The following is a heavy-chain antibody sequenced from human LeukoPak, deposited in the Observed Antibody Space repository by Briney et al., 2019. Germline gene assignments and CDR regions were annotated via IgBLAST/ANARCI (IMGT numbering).Heavy chain of an antibody. CDR3: AKGSLGSWYYFDY. CDR2: FGRSGSDT. CDR1: GFTFSTFA. D-gene: IGHD6-13*01. Sequence: GGSLRLSCAASGFTFSTFAMIWVRQAPGKGPEWVSTFGRSGSDTYYSDSVKGRFTIFRDNSKNTLYLQMNSLRDEDTAVYYCAKGSLGSWYYFDYWGQGTLVTVSS. V-gene: IGHV3-23*01. J-gene: IGHJ4*02.